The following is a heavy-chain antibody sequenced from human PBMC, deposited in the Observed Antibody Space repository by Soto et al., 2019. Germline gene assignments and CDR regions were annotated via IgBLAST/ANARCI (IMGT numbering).Heavy chain of an antibody. D-gene: IGHD6-13*01. V-gene: IGHV1-18*04. Sequence: ASVKVSCKASGYTFTSYGISWVRQAPGQGLEWMGWISAYNGNTNYAQKLQGRVTMTTDTSTSTAYMGLRSLRSDDTAVYYCARVLGQLQQQLAPDYWGQGTLVTVSS. CDR3: ARVLGQLQQQLAPDY. CDR2: ISAYNGNT. CDR1: GYTFTSYG. J-gene: IGHJ4*02.